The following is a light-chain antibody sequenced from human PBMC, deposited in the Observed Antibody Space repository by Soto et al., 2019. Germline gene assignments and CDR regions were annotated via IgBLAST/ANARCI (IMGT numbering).Light chain of an antibody. J-gene: IGLJ7*01. CDR2: STN. V-gene: IGLV8-61*01. CDR3: VLYMGGGISV. Sequence: QTVVTQEPSFSVSPGGTVTLTCGLSSGSVSTTYYPSWYQQIPGQAPRTLIYSTNTRSSGVPDRFSGSILGNKAALTITGAQADDESDYYCVLYMGGGISVFGGGTQLTVL. CDR1: SGSVSTTYY.